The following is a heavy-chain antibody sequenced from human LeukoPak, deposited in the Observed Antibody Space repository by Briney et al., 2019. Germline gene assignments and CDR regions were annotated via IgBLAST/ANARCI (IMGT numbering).Heavy chain of an antibody. J-gene: IGHJ4*02. Sequence: PWGSLRLSCAASGFSLSAYDMQWVRQAPGKGLEWVSGTSRRGPTYYTDSVKGRFTISRDNANNFLYLQMNSLRAEDTAVYYCATETNGRHYDYWGQGTLLTVSS. CDR1: GFSLSAYD. V-gene: IGHV3-69-1*01. D-gene: IGHD1-14*01. CDR2: TSRRGPT. CDR3: ATETNGRHYDY.